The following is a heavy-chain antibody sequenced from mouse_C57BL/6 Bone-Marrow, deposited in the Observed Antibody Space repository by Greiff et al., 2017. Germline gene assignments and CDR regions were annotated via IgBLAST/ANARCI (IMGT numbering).Heavy chain of an antibody. CDR3: ARRATVVATRAWFAY. J-gene: IGHJ3*01. CDR2: IYPRSGNT. CDR1: GYTFTSYG. V-gene: IGHV1-81*01. Sequence: QVQLQQSGAELARPGASVKLSCKASGYTFTSYGISWVKQRTGQGLEWIGEIYPRSGNTYYNEKFKGKATRTADKSSSTAYMELRSLTSEDSAVYFCARRATVVATRAWFAYWGQGTLVTVSA. D-gene: IGHD1-1*01.